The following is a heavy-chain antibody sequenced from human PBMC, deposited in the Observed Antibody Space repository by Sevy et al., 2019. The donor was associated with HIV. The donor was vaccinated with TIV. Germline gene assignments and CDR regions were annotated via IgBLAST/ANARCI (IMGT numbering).Heavy chain of an antibody. V-gene: IGHV1-24*01. CDR2: FDPEDGET. CDR1: GYTLTELS. Sequence: ASVKVSCKVSGYTLTELSMHWVRQAPGKGLEWMGGFDPEDGETIYAQKFQGRVTMTEDTSTDTAYMELSSLRSEDTAVYYCATARGSPRDFDYWGHGTLVTVSS. CDR3: ATARGSPRDFDY. J-gene: IGHJ4*01. D-gene: IGHD1-26*01.